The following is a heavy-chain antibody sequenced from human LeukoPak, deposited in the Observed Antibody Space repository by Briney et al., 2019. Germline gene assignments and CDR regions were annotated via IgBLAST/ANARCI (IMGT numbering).Heavy chain of an antibody. CDR1: GYSISSGYY. D-gene: IGHD1-1*01. Sequence: SETLSLTCTVSGYSISSGYYWGWIRQPPGKGLEWIGSIYHSGSTYYNPSLKSRVTISVDTSKNQFSLKLSSVTAADTAVYYCARSPHNWNGEDYYYYMDVWGKGTTVTVSS. CDR2: IYHSGST. J-gene: IGHJ6*03. V-gene: IGHV4-38-2*02. CDR3: ARSPHNWNGEDYYYYMDV.